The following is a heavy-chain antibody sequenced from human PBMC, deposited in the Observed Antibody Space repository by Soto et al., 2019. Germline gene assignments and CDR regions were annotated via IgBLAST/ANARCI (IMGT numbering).Heavy chain of an antibody. V-gene: IGHV4-30-4*01. D-gene: IGHD3-10*01. CDR1: GCSISSGDYY. CDR3: ARVLYYGSGREFDP. CDR2: IYYSGST. J-gene: IGHJ5*02. Sequence: SETLSLTCPVSGCSISSGDYYWSWIRQPPGKGLEWIGYIYYSGSTYYNPSLKSRVTISVDTSKNQFSLKLSSVTAADTAVYYCARVLYYGSGREFDPWGQGTLVTVSS.